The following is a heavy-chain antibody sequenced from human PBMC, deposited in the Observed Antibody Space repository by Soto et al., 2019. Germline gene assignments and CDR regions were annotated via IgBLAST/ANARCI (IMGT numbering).Heavy chain of an antibody. Sequence: EVQLVESGGGLVQPGGSLRLSCAASGFTFRTYAMHWVRQAPGKGLEYVSRISSNGGSTYYANSVKGRFTISRDNSKNTLYLQLGSLGAEDMAVYYCARDRCGSTGGYNAFDIWGQGTMVTVSS. V-gene: IGHV3-64*01. D-gene: IGHD2-2*02. CDR1: GFTFRTYA. J-gene: IGHJ3*02. CDR2: ISSNGGST. CDR3: ARDRCGSTGGYNAFDI.